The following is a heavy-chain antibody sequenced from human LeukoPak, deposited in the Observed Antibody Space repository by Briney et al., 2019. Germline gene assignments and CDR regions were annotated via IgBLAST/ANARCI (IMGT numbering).Heavy chain of an antibody. CDR2: INPNSGGT. V-gene: IGHV1-2*04. CDR3: ARDLYYDILQGPHSYYYYGMDV. D-gene: IGHD3-9*01. CDR1: GYTFTGYY. J-gene: IGHJ6*02. Sequence: ASVKVSCKASGYTFTGYYMHWVRQAPGQGLEWMGWINPNSGGTNYAQKFQGWVTMTRDTSISTAYMELSRLRSDDTAVYYCARDLYYDILQGPHSYYYYGMDVWGQGTTVAVSS.